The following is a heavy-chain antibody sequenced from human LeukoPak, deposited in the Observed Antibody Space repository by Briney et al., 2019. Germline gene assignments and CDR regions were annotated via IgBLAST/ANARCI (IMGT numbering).Heavy chain of an antibody. Sequence: GASVKVPCKASGYTFTGYYMHWVRQAPGQGLEWMGWINPNSGGTNYAQKFQGRVTMTRDTSISTAYMELSRLRSDDTAVYYCARALPGIAVVGTGGELYYWGQGTLVTVSS. CDR1: GYTFTGYY. CDR3: ARALPGIAVVGTGGELYY. J-gene: IGHJ4*02. D-gene: IGHD6-19*01. V-gene: IGHV1-2*02. CDR2: INPNSGGT.